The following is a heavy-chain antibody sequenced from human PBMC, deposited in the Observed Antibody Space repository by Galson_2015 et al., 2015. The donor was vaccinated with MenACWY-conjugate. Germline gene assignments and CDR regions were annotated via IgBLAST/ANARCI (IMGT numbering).Heavy chain of an antibody. V-gene: IGHV3-23*01. D-gene: IGHD6-13*01. CDR2: ISGSGGST. CDR1: GFTFSSYA. Sequence: SLRLSCAASGFTFSSYAMSWVRQAPGKGLEWVSAISGSGGSTYYADSVKGRFTISRDNSKNTLYLQMNSLRAEDTAVYYCAKGGSSSWPDYYYYGMDVWGQGTTVTVSS. CDR3: AKGGSSSWPDYYYYGMDV. J-gene: IGHJ6*02.